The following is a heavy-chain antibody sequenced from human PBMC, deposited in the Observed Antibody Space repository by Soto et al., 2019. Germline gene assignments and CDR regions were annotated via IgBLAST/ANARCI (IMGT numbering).Heavy chain of an antibody. D-gene: IGHD3-10*01. CDR3: ASTLARITRVRGVREFYYYYGMDV. J-gene: IGHJ6*02. CDR2: IIPIFGTA. Sequence: QVPLVQSGAEVKKPGSSVKVSCKASGGTFSSYAISWVRQAPGQGLEWMGGIIPIFGTANYAQKFQGRVTITADESTSTAYRELSSLRSEDTAVYYCASTLARITRVRGVREFYYYYGMDVWGQGTTVTVSS. V-gene: IGHV1-69*01. CDR1: GGTFSSYA.